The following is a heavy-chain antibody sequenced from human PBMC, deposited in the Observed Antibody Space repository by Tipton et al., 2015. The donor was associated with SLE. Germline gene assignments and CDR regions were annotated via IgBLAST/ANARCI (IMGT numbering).Heavy chain of an antibody. CDR1: GYSFTSYG. V-gene: IGHV1-18*01. CDR2: ISGYSGNT. Sequence: QVQLVQSGAEVKKPGASVKVSCQTSGYSFTSYGISWVRQAPGQGLEWMGWISGYSGNTDYAQKVQGRVSMTTDTSTSTAYMELRSLRFDDTAVYYCASDYGGDSLGGNDYWGQGTLVTVSS. D-gene: IGHD2-21*02. J-gene: IGHJ4*02. CDR3: ASDYGGDSLGGNDY.